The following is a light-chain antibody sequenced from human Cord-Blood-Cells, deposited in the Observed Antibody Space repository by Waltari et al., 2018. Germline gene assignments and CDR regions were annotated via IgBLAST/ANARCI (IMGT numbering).Light chain of an antibody. J-gene: IGLJ3*02. CDR3: CSYAGSYTWV. V-gene: IGLV2-11*01. CDR2: DVS. CDR1: SSDVGGYNY. Sequence: QSALTQPRSVSGSPGQSVTISCTGTSSDVGGYNYVSWYQQHPGKAPKLMLYDVSKWPSGVPARFAGSKSGNTASLTISGLQAEDEADYYCCSYAGSYTWVFGGGTKLTVL.